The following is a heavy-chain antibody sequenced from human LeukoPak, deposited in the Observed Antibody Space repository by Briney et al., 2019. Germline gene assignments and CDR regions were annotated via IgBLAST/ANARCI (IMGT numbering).Heavy chain of an antibody. Sequence: PSETLSLTCTVSGDSITSYYWSWVRQPPGKGLEWIGYIYYSGSTNYNPSLKSRVTISVDTSKNQFSLKLSSVTAADTAVYYCARFNALVDAFDIWGQGTMVTVSS. CDR1: GDSITSYY. V-gene: IGHV4-59*01. CDR2: IYYSGST. D-gene: IGHD6-6*01. CDR3: ARFNALVDAFDI. J-gene: IGHJ3*02.